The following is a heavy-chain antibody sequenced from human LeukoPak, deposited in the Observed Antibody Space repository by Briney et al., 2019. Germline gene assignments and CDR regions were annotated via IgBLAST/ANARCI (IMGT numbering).Heavy chain of an antibody. CDR3: ARFIFGYYGIDV. CDR1: GFTFSDYY. D-gene: IGHD3-10*02. J-gene: IGHJ6*02. V-gene: IGHV3-11*01. CDR2: ISSSGSNI. Sequence: GGSLRLSCAASGFTFSDYYMSWIRQAPGKGLEWVSYISSSGSNIYYADSVKGRFTVSRDNAKNSLYLQINSLRAEDTAVYYCARFIFGYYGIDVWGQGTTVTVSS.